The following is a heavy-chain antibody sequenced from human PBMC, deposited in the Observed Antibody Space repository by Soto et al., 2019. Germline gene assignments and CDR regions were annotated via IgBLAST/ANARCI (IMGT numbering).Heavy chain of an antibody. V-gene: IGHV4-61*01. CDR2: IYYSGST. Sequence: QVQLQESGPGLVKPSETLSLTCTVSGGSVSSGSYYWSWIRQPPGKGLEWIGYIYYSGSTNYNPSLKSRVTISVDTSKNQFSLKLSSVTAADTAVYYCAREVDRVEFDYWGQGTLVTVSS. J-gene: IGHJ4*02. CDR1: GGSVSSGSYY. CDR3: AREVDRVEFDY. D-gene: IGHD2-15*01.